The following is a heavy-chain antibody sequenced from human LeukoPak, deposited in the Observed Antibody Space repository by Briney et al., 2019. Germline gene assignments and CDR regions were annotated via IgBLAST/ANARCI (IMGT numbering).Heavy chain of an antibody. Sequence: SVKVSCKASGGTFSSYAISWVRQAPGQGLEWMGGIIPIFGTANYAQKFQGRVTITADESTSTAYMELSSLRSEDTAVYYCARADLVNDYGDYNYYHFDYWGQGTLVTVSS. V-gene: IGHV1-69*13. D-gene: IGHD4-17*01. CDR2: IIPIFGTA. J-gene: IGHJ4*02. CDR1: GGTFSSYA. CDR3: ARADLVNDYGDYNYYHFDY.